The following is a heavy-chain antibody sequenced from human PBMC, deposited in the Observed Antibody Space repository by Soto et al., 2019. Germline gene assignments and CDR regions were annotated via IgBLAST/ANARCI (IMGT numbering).Heavy chain of an antibody. CDR3: ARPVRDNYYYMDV. CDR1: GGSISSGGYY. CDR2: IYYSGST. J-gene: IGHJ6*03. Sequence: SETLSLTCTVSGGSISSGGYYWSWIRQHPGKGLEWIGYIYYSGSTYYNPSLKSRVTISVDTSKNQFSLKLGSVTAADTAVYYCARPVRDNYYYMDVWGKGTTVTVSS. V-gene: IGHV4-31*03.